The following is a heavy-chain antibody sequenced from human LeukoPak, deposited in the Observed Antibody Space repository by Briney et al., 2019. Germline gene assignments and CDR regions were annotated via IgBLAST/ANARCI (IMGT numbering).Heavy chain of an antibody. J-gene: IGHJ4*02. V-gene: IGHV5-51*01. D-gene: IGHD3-10*01. CDR1: GYRFTSYW. Sequence: GESLKISCKGSGYRFTSYWIGWVRQMPGKGLEWMGVVYPSDSDSDTKYSPSFQGQVTISADKSISTAYLQWSSLKASDTAIYYCARRDYYGSGSYWGAFDYWGQGTLVTVSS. CDR3: ARRDYYGSGSYWGAFDY. CDR2: VYPSDSDSDT.